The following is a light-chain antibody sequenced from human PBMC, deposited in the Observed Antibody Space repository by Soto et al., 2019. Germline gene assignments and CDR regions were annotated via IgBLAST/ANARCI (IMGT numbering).Light chain of an antibody. Sequence: QSVLTQPPSVSEAPRQRVTISCSGSSSNIGNNDVSWYQQLPGKAPKLLIYYDDLLPSWVSDRFSGSKSGSSASLAISGLQTEDEADYYCAAWDDSLNGVVFGGGTKLTVL. CDR1: SSNIGNND. J-gene: IGLJ2*01. V-gene: IGLV1-36*01. CDR2: YDD. CDR3: AAWDDSLNGVV.